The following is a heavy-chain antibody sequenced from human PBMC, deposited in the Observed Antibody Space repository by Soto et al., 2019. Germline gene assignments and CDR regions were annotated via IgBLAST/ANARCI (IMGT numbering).Heavy chain of an antibody. Sequence: GGSLRLSCAASGFTFSSYGMHWVRQAPGKGLEWVAVIWYDGSNKYYADSVKGRFTISRDNSKNTLYLQMNSLRAEDTAVYYCARTRERQLARLRALDYWGQGTLVTVSS. V-gene: IGHV3-33*01. D-gene: IGHD6-6*01. CDR3: ARTRERQLARLRALDY. CDR2: IWYDGSNK. J-gene: IGHJ4*02. CDR1: GFTFSSYG.